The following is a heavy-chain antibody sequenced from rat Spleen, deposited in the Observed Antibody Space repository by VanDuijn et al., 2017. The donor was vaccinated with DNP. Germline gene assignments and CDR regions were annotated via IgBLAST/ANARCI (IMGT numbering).Heavy chain of an antibody. CDR1: GFTFSDYY. Sequence: EVQLVESGGGLVQPGRSLKLSCAASGFTFSDYYMAWVRQAPTKGLEWVASISYDGGSTYYRDSVKGRFTISRDNAKNTVHLQMNSLRSEDTATYYCASWAPIAPISTSNYWGQGVMVTVSS. CDR2: ISYDGGST. CDR3: ASWAPIAPISTSNY. D-gene: IGHD1-2*01. V-gene: IGHV5-20*01. J-gene: IGHJ2*01.